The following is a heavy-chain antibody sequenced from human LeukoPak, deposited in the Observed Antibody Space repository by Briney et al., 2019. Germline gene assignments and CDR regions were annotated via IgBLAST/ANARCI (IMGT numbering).Heavy chain of an antibody. CDR2: IYSGGST. CDR1: GFTFSSNY. Sequence: PGGSLRLSCAASGFTFSSNYMSWVRQAPGKGLEWVSVIYSGGSTYYADSVKGRFTISRDNSKNTLYLQMNSLRAEDTAVYYCARYSGNDSSGYYRYYFDYWGQGTLVTVSS. J-gene: IGHJ4*02. CDR3: ARYSGNDSSGYYRYYFDY. D-gene: IGHD3-22*01. V-gene: IGHV3-53*01.